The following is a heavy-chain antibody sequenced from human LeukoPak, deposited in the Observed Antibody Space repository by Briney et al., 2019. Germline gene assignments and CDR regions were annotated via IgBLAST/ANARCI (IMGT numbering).Heavy chain of an antibody. D-gene: IGHD3-22*01. CDR3: ARGRGSGYYFDY. Sequence: GRSLRLSCAASGFTFSSYGMHWVRQAPGKGLEWVAVIWYDGSNKYYADSVKGRFTISRDNAKNTLYLQMNSLRAEDTAVYYCARGRGSGYYFDYWGQGTLVTVSS. J-gene: IGHJ4*02. CDR2: IWYDGSNK. CDR1: GFTFSSYG. V-gene: IGHV3-33*01.